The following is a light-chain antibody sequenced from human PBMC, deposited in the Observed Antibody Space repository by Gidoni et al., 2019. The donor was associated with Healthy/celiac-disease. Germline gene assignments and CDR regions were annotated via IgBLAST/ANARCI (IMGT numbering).Light chain of an antibody. Sequence: EIVLTQSPGTLSLSPGERATLSCRASQSVSSSYLAWYQQKPGHAPRHLSYGASSRATGIPDRFSGSGSGTDFTRTISRLELEDFAVYYCQQYGSSPPITFGQGTRLEIK. V-gene: IGKV3-20*01. J-gene: IGKJ5*01. CDR1: QSVSSSY. CDR2: GAS. CDR3: QQYGSSPPIT.